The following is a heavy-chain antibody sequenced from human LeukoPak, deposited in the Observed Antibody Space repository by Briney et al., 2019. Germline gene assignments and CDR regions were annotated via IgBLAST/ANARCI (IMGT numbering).Heavy chain of an antibody. CDR3: AKDSGYYTTYYFDY. D-gene: IGHD3/OR15-3a*01. V-gene: IGHV3-33*06. J-gene: IGHJ4*02. CDR1: GFTFSSYG. Sequence: GGSLRLSCAASGFTFSSYGMHWVRQAPGKGLEWVAAIWYDGSNKYYADSVKGRFTISRDNSKNTLYLQMNSLRAEDTDVYYCAKDSGYYTTYYFDYWGQGTLVTVSS. CDR2: IWYDGSNK.